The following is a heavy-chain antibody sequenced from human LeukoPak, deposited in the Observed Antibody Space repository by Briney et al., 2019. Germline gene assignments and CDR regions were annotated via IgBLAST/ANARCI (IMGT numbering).Heavy chain of an antibody. D-gene: IGHD1-26*01. CDR3: AKDLGRYRNNFFDY. CDR2: ISGSGGGT. Sequence: GGPLRLSCAASGFTFSSTAMSWVRQAPDKGLEWVSTISGSGGGTYYADSVKGRFTISRDDSKNTLYLQMNSLRADDTAVYYCAKDLGRYRNNFFDYWGQGNLVTVSS. J-gene: IGHJ4*02. V-gene: IGHV3-23*01. CDR1: GFTFSSTA.